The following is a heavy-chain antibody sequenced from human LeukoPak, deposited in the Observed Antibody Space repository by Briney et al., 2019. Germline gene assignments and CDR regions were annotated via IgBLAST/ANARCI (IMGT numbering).Heavy chain of an antibody. Sequence: SGGSLRLSCAASGFTFSSYAMHWVRQAPGKGLEWVAVISYDGSNKYYADSVKGRFTISRDNSKNTLYLQMNSLRAEDTAVYYCARGGDIVVVPAAMGDYWGQGTLVTVSS. J-gene: IGHJ4*02. D-gene: IGHD2-2*01. CDR1: GFTFSSYA. V-gene: IGHV3-30*04. CDR3: ARGGDIVVVPAAMGDY. CDR2: ISYDGSNK.